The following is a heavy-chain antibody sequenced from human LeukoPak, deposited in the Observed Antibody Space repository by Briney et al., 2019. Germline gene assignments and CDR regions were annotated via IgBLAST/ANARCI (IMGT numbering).Heavy chain of an antibody. J-gene: IGHJ4*02. CDR3: ARDIAGGWNYFDY. D-gene: IGHD1-14*01. V-gene: IGHV1-46*01. Sequence: ASVKVSCKASGYTFTSYNIHWVRQAPGQGLEGMGIINPTGGSTGYAQKFQGRVTMTRDTSTTTVYMEMSSLRSEDTAVYYCARDIAGGWNYFDYWGQGTLVTVSS. CDR2: INPTGGST. CDR1: GYTFTSYN.